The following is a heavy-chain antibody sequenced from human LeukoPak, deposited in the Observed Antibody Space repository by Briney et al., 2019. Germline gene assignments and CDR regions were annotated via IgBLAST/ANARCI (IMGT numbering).Heavy chain of an antibody. Sequence: SQTLSLTCTVSGGSISSGGYSWSWIRQPPGKGLEWIGYIYHSGSTYYNPSLRSRVTMSVDKSKNQFSLKLTSVTAADTAVYYCASPGSSSWFYAFDIWGQGTLVTVSS. CDR1: GGSISSGGYS. CDR3: ASPGSSSWFYAFDI. V-gene: IGHV4-30-2*01. CDR2: IYHSGST. J-gene: IGHJ3*02. D-gene: IGHD6-13*01.